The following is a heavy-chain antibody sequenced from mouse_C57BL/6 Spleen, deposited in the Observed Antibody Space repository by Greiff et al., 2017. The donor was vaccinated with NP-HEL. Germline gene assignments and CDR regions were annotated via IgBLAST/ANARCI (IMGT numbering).Heavy chain of an antibody. D-gene: IGHD2-1*01. CDR1: GYTFTSYW. CDR3: ARGVYYGNYGTYSFDY. CDR2: IDPSDSET. V-gene: IGHV1-52*01. J-gene: IGHJ2*01. Sequence: VQLQQPGAELVRPGSSVKLSCKASGYTFTSYWMHWVKQRPIQGLEWIGNIDPSDSETHYNQKFKDKATLTVDKSSSTAYMQLSSLTSEDSAVYYCARGVYYGNYGTYSFDYWGQGTTLTVSS.